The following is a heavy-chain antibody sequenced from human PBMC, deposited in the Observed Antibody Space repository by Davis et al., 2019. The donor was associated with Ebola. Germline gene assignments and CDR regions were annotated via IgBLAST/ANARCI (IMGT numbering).Heavy chain of an antibody. V-gene: IGHV3-48*01. D-gene: IGHD1-26*01. CDR3: ARGVISGSYRWGFDP. Sequence: GESLKISCAASGFTFSSYSMNWVRQAPGKGLEWVSYISSSSSTIYYADSVKGRFTISRDNAKNSLYLQVNNLRAKDTAVYFCARGVISGSYRWGFDPWGQGTLVTVSS. CDR2: ISSSSSTI. CDR1: GFTFSSYS. J-gene: IGHJ5*02.